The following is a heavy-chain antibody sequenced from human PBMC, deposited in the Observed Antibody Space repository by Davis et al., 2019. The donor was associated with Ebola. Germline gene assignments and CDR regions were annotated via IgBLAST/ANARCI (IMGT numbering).Heavy chain of an antibody. V-gene: IGHV4-61*08. J-gene: IGHJ5*02. Sequence: SETLSPTCTVSGGSISSGEHFWSWIRQPPGKGLEWIGYIYYTGRVEYNPPLQSRVTISIDTSESRFSLKLTSVTPADTAVYYCARGGQGVGAGRWLDPWGQGNLVIVSS. CDR2: IYYTGRV. CDR1: GGSISSGEHF. D-gene: IGHD1-26*01. CDR3: ARGGQGVGAGRWLDP.